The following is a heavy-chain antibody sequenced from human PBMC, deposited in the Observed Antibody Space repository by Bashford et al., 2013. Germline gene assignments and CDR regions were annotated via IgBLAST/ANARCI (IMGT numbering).Heavy chain of an antibody. CDR2: ISSSGSTI. J-gene: IGHJ5*02. V-gene: IGHV3-48*03. CDR3: ARDRVGGYTYGRRGFDP. Sequence: GGSLRLSCAASGFTFSSYEMNWVRQAPGKGLEWVSYISSSGSTIYYADSVKGRFTISRDNAKNSLYLQMTSLRAEDTAVYYCARDRVGGYTYGRRGFDPWGQGTLVTVSS. CDR1: GFTFSSYE. D-gene: IGHD5-18*01.